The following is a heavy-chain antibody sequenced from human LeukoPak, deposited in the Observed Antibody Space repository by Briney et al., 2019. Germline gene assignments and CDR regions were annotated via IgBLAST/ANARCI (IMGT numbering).Heavy chain of an antibody. D-gene: IGHD2-15*01. Sequence: GGSLRLSCAASGFTFSSYAMSWVREAPGRGLEWDSALSGSGANTYYADPVMGRFTISRDNSKNTLYLQVNNLRAEDTAVYYCAKGVGCSGGTCYSGHGMDAWGQGTTVTVSS. J-gene: IGHJ6*02. CDR2: LSGSGANT. CDR1: GFTFSSYA. CDR3: AKGVGCSGGTCYSGHGMDA. V-gene: IGHV3-23*01.